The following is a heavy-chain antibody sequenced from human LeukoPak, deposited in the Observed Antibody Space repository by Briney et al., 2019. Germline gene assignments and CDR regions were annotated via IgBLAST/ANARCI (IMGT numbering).Heavy chain of an antibody. Sequence: GGSLRLSCAASGFTFSSYWMRWVRHAPGKGLVWVSRFNSDGSSTSYADSVKGRFTISRDNAKNTLYLQMNSLRVEDTAVYYCARGRYYFDYWGQGTLVTVSS. CDR1: GFTFSSYW. V-gene: IGHV3-74*01. CDR3: ARGRYYFDY. CDR2: FNSDGSST. J-gene: IGHJ4*02. D-gene: IGHD4-17*01.